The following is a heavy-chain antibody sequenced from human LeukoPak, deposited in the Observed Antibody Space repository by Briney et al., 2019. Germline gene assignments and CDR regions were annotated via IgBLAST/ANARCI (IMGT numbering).Heavy chain of an antibody. Sequence: PGGSLRLSCAAYGFTFSSYAMSWVRQAPGKGLEWVSTISASGGNTFYADSVKGRFTISRDNSKNTLHLQMNSLRAEDTAVYYCAKDGRVEQQLYYFDYWGQGALVTVSS. CDR3: AKDGRVEQQLYYFDY. CDR2: ISASGGNT. CDR1: GFTFSSYA. J-gene: IGHJ4*02. V-gene: IGHV3-23*01. D-gene: IGHD6-13*01.